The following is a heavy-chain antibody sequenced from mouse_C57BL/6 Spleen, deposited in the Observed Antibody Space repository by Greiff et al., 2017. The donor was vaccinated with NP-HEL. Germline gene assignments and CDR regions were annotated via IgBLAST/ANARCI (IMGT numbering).Heavy chain of an antibody. Sequence: EVKLVESGGGLVKPGGSLKLSCAASGFTFSDYGMHWVRQAPEKGLEWVAYISSGSSTIYYADTVKGRFTISRDNAKNTLFLQMTSLRSEDTAMYYCARGPSYGSSYGGFAYWGQGTLVTVSA. CDR2: ISSGSSTI. J-gene: IGHJ3*01. CDR3: ARGPSYGSSYGGFAY. V-gene: IGHV5-17*01. CDR1: GFTFSDYG. D-gene: IGHD1-1*01.